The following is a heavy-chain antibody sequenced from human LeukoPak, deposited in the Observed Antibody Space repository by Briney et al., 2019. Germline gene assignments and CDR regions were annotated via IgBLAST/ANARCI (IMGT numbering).Heavy chain of an antibody. J-gene: IGHJ4*02. CDR2: MNPNSGNT. CDR3: ARGSSGTGGSGSYYNLDMQNDY. CDR1: GYTFTSYD. Sequence: ASVKVSCKASGYTFTSYDINWVRQATGQGLEWMGWMNPNSGNTGYAQKFQGRVTMTRNTSISTAYMELSSLRSEDTAVYYCARGSSGTGGSGSYYNLDMQNDYWGQGTLVTVSS. V-gene: IGHV1-8*01. D-gene: IGHD3-10*01.